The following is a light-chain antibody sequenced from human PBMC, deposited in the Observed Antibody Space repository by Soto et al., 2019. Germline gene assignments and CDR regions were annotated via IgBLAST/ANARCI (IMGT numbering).Light chain of an antibody. CDR2: WAS. CDR3: QQYYSTPWT. Sequence: DIVMTQSPDSLAVSLGERATINCKSSQSVLYSSNNKNYLAWYQQKPGQPPKLLIYWASTRESGVTDRFSGSGSGTDFTLTISSLQAEDVAVYYCQQYYSTPWTFGQGTKLEIK. J-gene: IGKJ2*01. CDR1: QSVLYSSNNKNY. V-gene: IGKV4-1*01.